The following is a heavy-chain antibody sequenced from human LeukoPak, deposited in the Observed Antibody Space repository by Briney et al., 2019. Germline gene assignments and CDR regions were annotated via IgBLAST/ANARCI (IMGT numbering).Heavy chain of an antibody. V-gene: IGHV3-72*01. Sequence: GGSLRLSCAASGFSFSDRFMAWVRQAPGKGLEWVGRIRNKAKSYTTEYAASVKGRFTILRDDSKNSLFLEMNSLKTEDTAVYYCTSVSAGLVEYWGQGTLVTVSS. D-gene: IGHD3-16*01. CDR1: GFSFSDRF. J-gene: IGHJ4*02. CDR3: TSVSAGLVEY. CDR2: IRNKAKSYTT.